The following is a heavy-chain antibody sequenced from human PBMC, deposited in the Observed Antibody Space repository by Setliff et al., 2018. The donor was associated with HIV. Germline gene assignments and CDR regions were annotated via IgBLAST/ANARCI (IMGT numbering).Heavy chain of an antibody. V-gene: IGHV1-46*02. Sequence: ASVKVSCKASGYTFNAYFMHWVRQAPGQGLEWMGGIIPIFGSTRYAQKFQDRVTITADESTDTVEMQLSSLTSEDTAVYYCARDDHYYDLGSIYSDWYFDLWDRGTQVTVSS. CDR1: GYTFNAYF. CDR2: IIPIFGST. D-gene: IGHD3-10*01. J-gene: IGHJ2*01. CDR3: ARDDHYYDLGSIYSDWYFDL.